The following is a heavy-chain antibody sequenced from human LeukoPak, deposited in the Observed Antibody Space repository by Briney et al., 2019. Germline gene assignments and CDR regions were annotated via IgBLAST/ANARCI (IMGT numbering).Heavy chain of an antibody. CDR3: ARGPLRYFDWLFYFDY. V-gene: IGHV3-30-3*01. D-gene: IGHD3-9*01. Sequence: GGSLRLSCAASGFTFSGYAMHWVRQAPGKGLEWVAVISYDGSNKYYADSVKGRFTISRDNSKNTLYLQMNSLRAEDTAVYYCARGPLRYFDWLFYFDYWGQGTLVTVSS. CDR2: ISYDGSNK. J-gene: IGHJ4*02. CDR1: GFTFSGYA.